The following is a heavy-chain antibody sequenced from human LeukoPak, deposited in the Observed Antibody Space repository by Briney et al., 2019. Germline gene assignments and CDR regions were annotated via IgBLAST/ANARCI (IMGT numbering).Heavy chain of an antibody. CDR1: GFTFSSYG. Sequence: GGSLRLSCAASGFTFSSYGMHWVRRAPGKGLEWVAVIWYDGSNKYYADSVKGRFTISRDNSKNTLYLQMNSLRAEDTAVYYCARDFSATLDYWGQGTLVTVSS. V-gene: IGHV3-33*01. D-gene: IGHD2-15*01. CDR2: IWYDGSNK. J-gene: IGHJ4*02. CDR3: ARDFSATLDY.